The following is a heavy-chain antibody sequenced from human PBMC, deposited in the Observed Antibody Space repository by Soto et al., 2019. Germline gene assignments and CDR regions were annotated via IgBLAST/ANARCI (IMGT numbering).Heavy chain of an antibody. V-gene: IGHV3-7*01. CDR2: INQDGSEK. CDR1: GFIFRSYW. D-gene: IGHD3-16*01. J-gene: IGHJ4*02. Sequence: GGSLRLSCAASGFIFRSYWMSWVRQAPGKGLEWVADINQDGSEKYYVDSVKGRFIISRDNAKNSLYLQMNSLRVEDTAVYYCARDGVEAGLYLDNWGQGTLVTVSS. CDR3: ARDGVEAGLYLDN.